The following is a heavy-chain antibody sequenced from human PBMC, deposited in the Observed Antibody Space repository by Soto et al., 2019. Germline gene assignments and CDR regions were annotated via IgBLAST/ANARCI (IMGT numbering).Heavy chain of an antibody. D-gene: IGHD2-2*01. CDR3: ASRPPYCSSTSCYVDY. CDR2: IIPILGIA. J-gene: IGHJ4*02. V-gene: IGHV1-69*02. CDR1: GGTFSSYT. Sequence: SVKVSCKASGGTFSSYTISWVRQAPGQGLEWMGRIIPILGIANYAQKFQGRVTITADKSTSTAYMELSSLRSEDTAVYYCASRPPYCSSTSCYVDYWGQGTLVTVSS.